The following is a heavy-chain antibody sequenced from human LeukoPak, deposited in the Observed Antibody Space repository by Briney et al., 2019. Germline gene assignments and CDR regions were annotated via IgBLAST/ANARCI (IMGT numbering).Heavy chain of an antibody. V-gene: IGHV3-30*18. CDR1: GFTFSSYG. J-gene: IGHJ4*02. CDR3: AKDGVSYYFDY. D-gene: IGHD3-3*01. Sequence: PGRSLRLSCAASGFTFSSYGMHWIRQAPGKGLEWVALISYDGSNKYYADSVKGRFTISRDNSKNTLYLQMNGLRADDTAVYYCAKDGVSYYFDYWGQGTLVTVS. CDR2: ISYDGSNK.